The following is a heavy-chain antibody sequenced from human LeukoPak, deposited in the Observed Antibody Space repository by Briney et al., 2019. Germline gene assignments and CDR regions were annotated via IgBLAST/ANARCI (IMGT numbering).Heavy chain of an antibody. J-gene: IGHJ3*01. Sequence: SETLSLTCAVYGGSFSGFHWSWIRQPPGKGLEWIGEINHSGTTNYNPSLKSRVTISVDTSKNQFYLKMSSVTAADTAVYYCARSGYSGNWDAFDFWGQGTMVTASS. CDR1: GGSFSGFH. D-gene: IGHD4-23*01. V-gene: IGHV4-34*01. CDR3: ARSGYSGNWDAFDF. CDR2: INHSGTT.